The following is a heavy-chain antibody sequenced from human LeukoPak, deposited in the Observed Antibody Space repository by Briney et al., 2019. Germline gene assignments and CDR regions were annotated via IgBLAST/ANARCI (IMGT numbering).Heavy chain of an antibody. J-gene: IGHJ4*02. V-gene: IGHV3-33*01. Sequence: GRSLRLSCAASGFTFSSYGMHWVRQAPGKELEWVAVIWSDGSNKKYADSVKGRFTISRDESKNTLYLQMNSLRAEDTAVYYCARDRTPHHNWNDVVGLPYWGQGTLVTVSS. CDR3: ARDRTPHHNWNDVVGLPY. D-gene: IGHD1-20*01. CDR1: GFTFSSYG. CDR2: IWSDGSNK.